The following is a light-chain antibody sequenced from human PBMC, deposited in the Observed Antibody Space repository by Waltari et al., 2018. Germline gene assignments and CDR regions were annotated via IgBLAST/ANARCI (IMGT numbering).Light chain of an antibody. Sequence: DIRLTQSPSSLSASVGDRVTITCRASQGISKWLAWYQQRPGKAPKVLICEASTLQTGVPLRFSGSGSGRDFTLTITSLQPEDFATYYCQQSNSFPRTFGQGTRLDIK. CDR2: EAS. V-gene: IGKV1-12*01. CDR1: QGISKW. CDR3: QQSNSFPRT. J-gene: IGKJ5*01.